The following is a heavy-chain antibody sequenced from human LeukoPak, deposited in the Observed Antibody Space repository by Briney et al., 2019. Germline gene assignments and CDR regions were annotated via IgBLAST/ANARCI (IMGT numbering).Heavy chain of an antibody. CDR2: IYHSGST. D-gene: IGHD3-10*01. Sequence: SETLSLTCTVSGYSISSGYYWGWIRQPPGKGLEWIGSIYHSGSTYYNPSLKSRVTISVDTSKNQFSLKLSSVTAADTAVYYCARELIWFGELPHWFDPWGQGTLVTVSS. CDR1: GYSISSGYY. CDR3: ARELIWFGELPHWFDP. V-gene: IGHV4-38-2*02. J-gene: IGHJ5*02.